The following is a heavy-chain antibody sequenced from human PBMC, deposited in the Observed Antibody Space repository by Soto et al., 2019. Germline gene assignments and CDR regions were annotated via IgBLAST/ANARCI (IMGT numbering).Heavy chain of an antibody. CDR1: GGSISSYY. CDR2: IYYSGST. J-gene: IGHJ4*02. V-gene: IGHV4-59*01. Sequence: SETLSLTCTVSGGSISSYYWSWIRQPPGKGLEWIGYIYYSGSTNYNPSLKSRVTISVDTSKNQFSLKLSSVTAADTAVYYCAGRKYYYDSSGYYPPGYWGQGTLVTVS. CDR3: AGRKYYYDSSGYYPPGY. D-gene: IGHD3-22*01.